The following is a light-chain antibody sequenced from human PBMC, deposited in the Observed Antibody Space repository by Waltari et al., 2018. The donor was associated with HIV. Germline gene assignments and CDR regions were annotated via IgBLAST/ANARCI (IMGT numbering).Light chain of an antibody. CDR1: SGHSSNA. J-gene: IGLJ3*02. Sequence: QLALAQSPSAPASLGASVKLTCTLSSGHSSNAIAWHQQQPEKGPRYLMKVNSDGSHIKGDGIPDRFSGSSSGAERYLTISSLQSEDEADYYCQTWGSGIRVFGGGTKLTVL. CDR2: VNSDGSH. CDR3: QTWGSGIRV. V-gene: IGLV4-69*01.